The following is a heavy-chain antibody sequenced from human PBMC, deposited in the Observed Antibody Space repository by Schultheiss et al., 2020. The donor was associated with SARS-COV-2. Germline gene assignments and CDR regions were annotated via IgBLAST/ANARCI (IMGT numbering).Heavy chain of an antibody. CDR2: INPKTGAT. CDR3: ARDRDYYE. V-gene: IGHV1-2*06. CDR1: GYTFTDYY. D-gene: IGHD3-22*01. J-gene: IGHJ4*02. Sequence: ASVKVSCKTSGYTFTDYYMHWVRRAPGQGLEWVGRINPKTGATNYAQKFQARVTMTRETSITTAYMELSGLRSDETAVYYCARDRDYYEWGQGTLVTVSS.